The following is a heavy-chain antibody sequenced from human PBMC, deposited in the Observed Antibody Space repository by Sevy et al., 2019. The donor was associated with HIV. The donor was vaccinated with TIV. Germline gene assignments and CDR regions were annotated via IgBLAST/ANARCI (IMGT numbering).Heavy chain of an antibody. CDR2: ITSNGNTI. J-gene: IGHJ6*02. CDR3: SSSLLVDGRWGPPYGMDV. CDR1: GFIFSDRY. D-gene: IGHD3-16*01. V-gene: IGHV3-11*01. Sequence: GESLKISCAASGFIFSDRYMNWIRPAPGKGLEWIAYITSNGNTIYYADSVKGRFTISRDNAKNSLFLQMNSLRAEDTAVYYCSSSLLVDGRWGPPYGMDVWGQGTTVTVSS.